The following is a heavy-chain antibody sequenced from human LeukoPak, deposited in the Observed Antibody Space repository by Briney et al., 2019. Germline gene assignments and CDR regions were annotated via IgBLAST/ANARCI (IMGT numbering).Heavy chain of an antibody. CDR2: INSDGCST. Sequence: GGSLRLSCAASGFTFSSYWMHWVRQAPGKGLVWVSRINSDGCSTSYADSVKGRFTISRDNAENTLYLQMNSLRAEDTAVYYCARDGSSWANWFDPWGQGTLVTVSS. CDR1: GFTFSSYW. J-gene: IGHJ5*02. CDR3: ARDGSSWANWFDP. V-gene: IGHV3-74*01. D-gene: IGHD6-13*01.